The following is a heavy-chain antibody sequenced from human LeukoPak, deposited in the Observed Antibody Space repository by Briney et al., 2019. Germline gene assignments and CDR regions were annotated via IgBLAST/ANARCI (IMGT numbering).Heavy chain of an antibody. CDR2: IWYDGSNK. V-gene: IGHV3-33*01. CDR3: ARLETFSYSFDY. CDR1: GFTFSSYG. D-gene: IGHD1-26*01. Sequence: GGSLRLSCAASGFTFSSYGMHWVRQAPGKGLEWVAVIWYDGSNKYYADSVKGRFTISRDNSKNTLYLQMNSLRAEDTAVYYCARLETFSYSFDYWGQGTLVTVSP. J-gene: IGHJ4*02.